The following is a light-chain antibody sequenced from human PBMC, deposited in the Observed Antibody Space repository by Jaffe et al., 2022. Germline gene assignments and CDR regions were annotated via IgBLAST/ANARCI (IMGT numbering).Light chain of an antibody. Sequence: AIQLTQSPSSLPASVGDRVTITCRASLGIGSALVWYQQKPGKAPDLLIYDASSLESGVPSRFSGTGSGTDFTLTISSLQPEDFATYYCQQSNSHPLTFGGGTKVEI. CDR1: LGIGSA. CDR2: DAS. V-gene: IGKV1-13*02. CDR3: QQSNSHPLT. J-gene: IGKJ4*01.